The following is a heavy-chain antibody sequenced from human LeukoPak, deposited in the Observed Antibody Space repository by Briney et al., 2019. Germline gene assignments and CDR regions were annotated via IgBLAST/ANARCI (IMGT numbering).Heavy chain of an antibody. CDR3: ARNILPTMIVVVTLDY. CDR2: ISSDGNKE. V-gene: IGHV3-30*03. CDR1: GFTFSTYG. Sequence: PGRSLKLSCAASGFTFSTYGMHWVRQAPGKGLEWVALISSDGNKEYYADSVKGRFTISRDYSKNTLYLQMNSLRAEDTAVYYCARNILPTMIVVVTLDYWGQGTLVTVSS. D-gene: IGHD3-22*01. J-gene: IGHJ4*02.